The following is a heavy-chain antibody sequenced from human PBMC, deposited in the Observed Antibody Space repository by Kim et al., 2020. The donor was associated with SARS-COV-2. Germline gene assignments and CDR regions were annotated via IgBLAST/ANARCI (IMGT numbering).Heavy chain of an antibody. CDR2: ISWNSGSI. CDR3: AKAFITMVRGVIKRGPFDY. J-gene: IGHJ4*02. CDR1: GFTFDDYA. Sequence: GGSLRLSCAASGFTFDDYAMHWVRQAPGKGLEWVSGISWNSGSIGYADSVKGRFTISRDNAKNSLYLQMNSLRAEDTALYYCAKAFITMVRGVIKRGPFDYWGQGTLVTVSS. V-gene: IGHV3-9*01. D-gene: IGHD3-10*01.